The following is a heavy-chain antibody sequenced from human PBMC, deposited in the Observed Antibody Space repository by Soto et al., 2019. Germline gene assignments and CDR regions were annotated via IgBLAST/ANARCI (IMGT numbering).Heavy chain of an antibody. CDR3: TGITWFRGMDV. V-gene: IGHV6-1*01. J-gene: IGHJ6*02. Sequence: SHTLSLTCAISGYSVSSNGAALSWVRQSPSRGLEWLGRTYYKSKWNNDYALSVKSRITINPDTSKNQFSLHLHSVTPEDTAVYYCTGITWFRGMDVWGQGTPVTVSS. CDR1: GYSVSSNGAA. CDR2: TYYKSKWNN. D-gene: IGHD3-10*01.